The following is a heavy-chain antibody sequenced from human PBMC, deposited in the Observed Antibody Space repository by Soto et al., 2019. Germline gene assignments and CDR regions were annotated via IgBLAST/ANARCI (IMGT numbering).Heavy chain of an antibody. J-gene: IGHJ3*02. CDR3: ASALVPAALPPRSQAFDI. V-gene: IGHV1-69*06. CDR1: GGTFSSYA. CDR2: IIPIFGTA. Sequence: GASVKVSCKASGGTFSSYAISWVRQAPGQGLEWMGGIIPIFGTANYAQKFQGRVTITADKSTSTAYMELSSLRSEDTAVYYCASALVPAALPPRSQAFDIWGQGTMVTVSS. D-gene: IGHD2-2*01.